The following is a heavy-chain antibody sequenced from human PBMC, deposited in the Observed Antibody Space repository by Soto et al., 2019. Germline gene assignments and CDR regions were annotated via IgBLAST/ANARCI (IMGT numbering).Heavy chain of an antibody. CDR1: GFTFTRYS. Sequence: GGSLRLSCAASGFTFTRYSMNWVRQAPGKGLEWVPSISSTTNYIYYGDSMKGRFTISRDNAKNSLYLEMNSLRAEDTAVYYCARESEDLTSNFDYWGQGTLVTVSS. CDR3: ARESEDLTSNFDY. V-gene: IGHV3-21*06. CDR2: ISSTTNYI. J-gene: IGHJ4*02.